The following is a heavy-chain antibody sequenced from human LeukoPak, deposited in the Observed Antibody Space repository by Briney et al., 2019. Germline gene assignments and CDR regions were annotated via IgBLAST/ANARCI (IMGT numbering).Heavy chain of an antibody. CDR1: GYTLTELS. Sequence: APVKVSCKVSGYTLTELSMHWVRQAPGKGLEWMGGFDPEDGETIYAQRFQGRVTTTEDTSTDTAYMELSSLRSEDTAMYYCATLAPTRYSSGWYLSRFDCWGQGTLVTVSS. V-gene: IGHV1-24*01. CDR2: FDPEDGET. D-gene: IGHD6-19*01. CDR3: ATLAPTRYSSGWYLSRFDC. J-gene: IGHJ4*02.